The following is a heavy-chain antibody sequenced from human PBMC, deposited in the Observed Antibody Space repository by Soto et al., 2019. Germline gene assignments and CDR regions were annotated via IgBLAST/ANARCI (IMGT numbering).Heavy chain of an antibody. J-gene: IGHJ4*02. CDR2: NSAYNGNP. V-gene: IGHV1-18*01. D-gene: IGHD3-10*01. Sequence: SVKVSCQASGYTFTSYGINWVPTAPGQGLELVGCNSAYNGNPNYAQKLQGRVTMTTDTSTSTAYMELRSLRSDDTAVYYCARWTMVRGVIPTAADYWGQGTLVT. CDR1: GYTFTSYG. CDR3: ARWTMVRGVIPTAADY.